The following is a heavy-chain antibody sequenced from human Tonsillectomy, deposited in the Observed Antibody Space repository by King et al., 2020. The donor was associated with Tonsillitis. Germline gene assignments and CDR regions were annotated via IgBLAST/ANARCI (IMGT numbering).Heavy chain of an antibody. J-gene: IGHJ4*02. CDR2: IWSDGTEK. CDR3: VKNQGAGGPREY. CDR1: GFTFSSSA. Sequence: VQLVESGGGLVQPGGSLRISCAASGFTFSSSAMHWVRLAPGKGLEWVAYIWSDGTEKLYAESVKGRFTISRDNSKSIQYLQMNSLRPEDTAVYYCVKNQGAGGPREYWGQGTLVTVSS. V-gene: IGHV3-30*02. D-gene: IGHD4-23*01.